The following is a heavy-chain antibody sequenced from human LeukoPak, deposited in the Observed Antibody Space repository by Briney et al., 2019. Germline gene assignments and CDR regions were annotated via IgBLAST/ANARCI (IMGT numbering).Heavy chain of an antibody. V-gene: IGHV1-2*02. D-gene: IGHD3-3*01. Sequence: ASVKVSCKASGYTFTSYDINWVRQATGQGLEWMGWINPNSGGTNYAQKFQGRVTMTRDTSISTAYMELSRLRSDDTAVYYCARGYDFWSAGLSEYFQHWGQGTLVTVPS. CDR2: INPNSGGT. CDR3: ARGYDFWSAGLSEYFQH. CDR1: GYTFTSYD. J-gene: IGHJ1*01.